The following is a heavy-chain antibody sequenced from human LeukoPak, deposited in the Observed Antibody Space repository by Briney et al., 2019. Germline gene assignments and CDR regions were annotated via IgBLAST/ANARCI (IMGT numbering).Heavy chain of an antibody. V-gene: IGHV3-30*02. Sequence: PGGSLRLSCAASGFTFSSYGMHWVRQAPGKGLEWVAFIRYDGSNKYYADSVKGRFTISRDNSKNTLYLQMNSLRAEDTAVYYCAKDRPDLSRFDYWGQGTLVTVSS. CDR3: AKDRPDLSRFDY. J-gene: IGHJ4*02. CDR2: IRYDGSNK. CDR1: GFTFSSYG.